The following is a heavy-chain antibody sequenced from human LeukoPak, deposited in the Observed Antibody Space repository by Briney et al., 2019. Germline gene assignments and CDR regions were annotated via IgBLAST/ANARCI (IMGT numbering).Heavy chain of an antibody. V-gene: IGHV3-7*01. CDR2: IKQDGSEK. D-gene: IGHD6-19*01. CDR3: AREYIAVAGMEPDY. J-gene: IGHJ4*02. CDR1: GFTFSNYW. Sequence: PGGSLRLSCAASGFTFSNYWMSWVRQAPGKGLEWVANIKQDGSEKYYVDSVKGRFTISRDNAKNSLYLQMNNLRAEDTAVYYCAREYIAVAGMEPDYWGQGTRVTVAS.